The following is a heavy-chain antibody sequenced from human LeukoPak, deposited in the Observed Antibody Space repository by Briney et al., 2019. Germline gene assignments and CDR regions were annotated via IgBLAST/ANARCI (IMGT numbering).Heavy chain of an antibody. Sequence: GGSLRLSCAASGFTFSSYAMSWVRQAPGKGLEWVSAVSGSGGSTYYADSVKGRFTISRDNSKNTLYLQMNSLRAEDTAVYYCAKTYSSSWYIDYFDYYMDVWGKGTTVTVSS. J-gene: IGHJ6*03. D-gene: IGHD6-13*01. CDR1: GFTFSSYA. V-gene: IGHV3-23*01. CDR2: VSGSGGST. CDR3: AKTYSSSWYIDYFDYYMDV.